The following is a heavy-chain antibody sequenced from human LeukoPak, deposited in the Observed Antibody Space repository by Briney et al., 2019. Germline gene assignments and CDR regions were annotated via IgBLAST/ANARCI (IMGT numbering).Heavy chain of an antibody. Sequence: GGSLRLSCAASGFTFSDYYMSWIRQAPGKGLEWVSYISSSGSTIYYADSEKGRFTISRDNAKNSLYLQMNSLRAEDTAVYYCARHLRLLWFGELSTPVFDYWGQGTLVTVSS. CDR2: ISSSGSTI. V-gene: IGHV3-11*01. CDR3: ARHLRLLWFGELSTPVFDY. J-gene: IGHJ4*02. D-gene: IGHD3-10*01. CDR1: GFTFSDYY.